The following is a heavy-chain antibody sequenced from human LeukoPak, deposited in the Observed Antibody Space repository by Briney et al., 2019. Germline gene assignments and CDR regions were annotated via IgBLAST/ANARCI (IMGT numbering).Heavy chain of an antibody. CDR3: ARGRGYSYAFDP. Sequence: SETLSLTCTVSGGSMSSYYWSWIRQPPGKGLEWITYIYYSGDTSYNPSLKSRVTISVDRSKSQFSLKLNSVTAADTAVYYCARGRGYSYAFDPWGQGTLVTVSS. V-gene: IGHV4-59*01. J-gene: IGHJ5*02. CDR1: GGSMSSYY. D-gene: IGHD5-18*01. CDR2: IYYSGDT.